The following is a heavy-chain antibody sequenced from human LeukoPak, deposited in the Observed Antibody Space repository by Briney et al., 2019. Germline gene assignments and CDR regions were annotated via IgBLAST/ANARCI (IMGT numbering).Heavy chain of an antibody. V-gene: IGHV3-48*03. D-gene: IGHD3-10*01. J-gene: IGHJ4*02. CDR2: ISSSGSTI. CDR3: ARGGLYKYGGTSGDY. Sequence: GGSLRLSCAASGFTFSSYEMNWVRQAPGKGLEWVSYISSSGSTIYYADSVKGRFTISRDNAENSLYLQMNSLRGDDTAVYFCARGGLYKYGGTSGDYWGQGTLVSVSS. CDR1: GFTFSSYE.